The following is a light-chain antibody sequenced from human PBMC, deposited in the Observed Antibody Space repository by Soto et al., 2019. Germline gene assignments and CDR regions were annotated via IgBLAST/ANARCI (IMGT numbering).Light chain of an antibody. CDR3: QHYYGSPS. J-gene: IGKJ3*01. CDR2: LAS. V-gene: IGKV4-1*01. CDR1: QSVLSSSDNKNY. Sequence: DIVMTQSPDSLAVSLGERATINCKSSQSVLSSSDNKNYLAWYQQKPGQPPKLLIYLASTRESGVPDHFSGLGSGTDFTLNISSLQAEDVAVYYCQHYYGSPSVGPGTKVDIK.